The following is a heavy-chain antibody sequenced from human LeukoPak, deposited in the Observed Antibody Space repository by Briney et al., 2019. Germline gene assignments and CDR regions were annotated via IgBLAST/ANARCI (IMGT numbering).Heavy chain of an antibody. CDR3: AHSPRPSYDFGPSYFYSYMDV. V-gene: IGHV1-69*13. CDR1: GYTFTSYD. Sequence: SVKVSCKASGYTFTSYDIDWVREAPGQGLEWMGGIIPMFDSAKYAQKFQGRVSFTADDSTATVYMELSSLRSEDTAVYYCAHSPRPSYDFGPSYFYSYMDVWGKGTTVTVSS. J-gene: IGHJ6*03. D-gene: IGHD2/OR15-2a*01. CDR2: IIPMFDSA.